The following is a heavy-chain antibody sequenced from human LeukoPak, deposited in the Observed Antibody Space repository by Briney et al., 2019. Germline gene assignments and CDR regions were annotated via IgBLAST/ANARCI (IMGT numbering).Heavy chain of an antibody. D-gene: IGHD3-10*01. CDR1: GFTFSSYA. V-gene: IGHV3-23*01. Sequence: GGSLRLSCAASGFTFSSYAMTWVRQAPGKGLEWVSAISGRGGSTYYADSVEGRFTISRDNSKNTLYVQMSSLRAGDTAVYYCAKQAGGSGSYYYYWGQGTLVTVSS. J-gene: IGHJ4*02. CDR3: AKQAGGSGSYYYY. CDR2: ISGRGGST.